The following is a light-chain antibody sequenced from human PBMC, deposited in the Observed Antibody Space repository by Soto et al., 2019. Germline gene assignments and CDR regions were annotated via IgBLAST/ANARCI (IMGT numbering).Light chain of an antibody. CDR3: CSYAGNSEV. CDR2: EVT. J-gene: IGLJ1*01. Sequence: QSVLTKPASVSGSPGRSITIPCTGTSGDVGGYNLVSWYQQHPGKAPKLMIYEVTERPSGVSNRFSGSKSGNTASLTISGLQPDDEADYYCCSYAGNSEVFGTGTKVTVL. V-gene: IGLV2-23*02. CDR1: SGDVGGYNL.